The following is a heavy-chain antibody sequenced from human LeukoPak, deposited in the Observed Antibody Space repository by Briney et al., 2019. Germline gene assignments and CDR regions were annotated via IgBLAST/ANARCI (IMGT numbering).Heavy chain of an antibody. CDR2: ISSSGSTI. D-gene: IGHD2-2*03. CDR3: ARNLGYCSSTSCPWDY. CDR1: GFTFSDYY. J-gene: IGHJ4*02. V-gene: IGHV3-11*04. Sequence: SGGSLRLSCAASGFTFSDYYMSWIRQAPGKGLEWVSYISSSGSTIYYADSVKGRFTISRDNAKNSLYLQMNSLRAEDTAVYYCARNLGYCSSTSCPWDYWGQGTLVTVSS.